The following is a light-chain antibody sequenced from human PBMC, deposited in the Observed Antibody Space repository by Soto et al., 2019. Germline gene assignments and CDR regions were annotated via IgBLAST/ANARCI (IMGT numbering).Light chain of an antibody. J-gene: IGLJ2*01. CDR3: AAWTGSLNNEL. CDR2: GNN. Sequence: QSVLTQPPSASGTPGQRVTISCSGSGSSIGSNTVNWYRQLPGTAPKILIYGNNQRPSGVPDRFSGSKSGTSASLAISGLQAEDEAEYYCAAWTGSLNNELFGGGTKVTVL. CDR1: GSSIGSNT. V-gene: IGLV1-44*01.